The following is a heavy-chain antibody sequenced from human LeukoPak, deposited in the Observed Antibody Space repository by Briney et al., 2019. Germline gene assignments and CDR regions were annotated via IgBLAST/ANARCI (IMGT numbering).Heavy chain of an antibody. D-gene: IGHD5-24*01. CDR1: GGTFSSYA. J-gene: IGHJ4*02. CDR3: ARQVATMKLDY. Sequence: ASVKVSCKASGGTFSSYAISWVRQAPGQGHEWMGWINPNSGGTNYAQKFQGRVTMTRDTSISTAYMELSRLRSDDTAVYYCARQVATMKLDYWGQGTLVTVSS. CDR2: INPNSGGT. V-gene: IGHV1-2*02.